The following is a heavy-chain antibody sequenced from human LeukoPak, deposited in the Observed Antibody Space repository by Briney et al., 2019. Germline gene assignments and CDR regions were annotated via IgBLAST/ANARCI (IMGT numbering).Heavy chain of an antibody. CDR1: GFTFSNYW. D-gene: IGHD3-3*01. CDR2: INGDGSTT. Sequence: GGSLRLSCAASGFTFSNYWMHWVRHAPGKGLVWISRINGDGSTTHYADSMKGRFIISRDNAKNTLYLQINSLRPDDTAIYYCTRGFWGWEVDYWGQGTLAAVSS. V-gene: IGHV3-74*01. CDR3: TRGFWGWEVDY. J-gene: IGHJ4*02.